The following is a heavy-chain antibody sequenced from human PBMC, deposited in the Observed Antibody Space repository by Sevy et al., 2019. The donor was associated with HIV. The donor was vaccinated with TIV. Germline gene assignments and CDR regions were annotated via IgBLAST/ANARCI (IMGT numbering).Heavy chain of an antibody. D-gene: IGHD2-2*01. CDR3: ARHCSGTSCSHAFDI. J-gene: IGHJ3*02. V-gene: IGHV4-34*01. Sequence: SESLSLTCAVYGGSFSGYYWSWIRQPPGKGLEWIGEINHRGSTNYNPSLKSRVTIAGDTSKNQFSLKLSSVTAADTAVYFCARHCSGTSCSHAFDIWGQGTMVTVSS. CDR1: GGSFSGYY. CDR2: INHRGST.